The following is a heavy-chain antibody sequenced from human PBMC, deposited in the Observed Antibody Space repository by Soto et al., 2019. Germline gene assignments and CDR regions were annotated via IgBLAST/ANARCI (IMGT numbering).Heavy chain of an antibody. V-gene: IGHV1-8*01. J-gene: IGHJ6*02. CDR2: MNPNSGNT. Sequence: PSLKVSCKAAGYTFTSYDINWVRQATGQGLERMGWMNPNSGNTGYAQKFQGRVTMSRNTSIGTGYMELSSLKSEDTAISYCAMTYYYERSGYTLACSHYGIGVWGQGPTVTLSS. D-gene: IGHD3-22*01. CDR1: GYTFTSYD. CDR3: AMTYYYERSGYTLACSHYGIGV.